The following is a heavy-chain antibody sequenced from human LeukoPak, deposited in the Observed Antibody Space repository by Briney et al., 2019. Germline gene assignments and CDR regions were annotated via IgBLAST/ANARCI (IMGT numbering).Heavy chain of an antibody. CDR3: ARAPSEIGGYYPEYFRH. J-gene: IGHJ1*01. CDR1: GFTFSSYW. D-gene: IGHD3-22*01. CDR2: IKSDEST. V-gene: IGHV3-74*01. Sequence: GGSLRLSCAASGFTFSSYWMHWVRQAPGKGLVWVSRIKSDESTNYADSVKGRFTISRDNAQNTVSLQMNSLRAEDTGVYYCARAPSEIGGYYPEYFRHWGRGTLVTVSS.